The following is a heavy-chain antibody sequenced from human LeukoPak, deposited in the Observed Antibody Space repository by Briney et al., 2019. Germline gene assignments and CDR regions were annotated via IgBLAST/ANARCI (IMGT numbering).Heavy chain of an antibody. CDR1: GGSFSGYY. J-gene: IGHJ2*01. Sequence: SETLSLTCAVYGGSFSGYYWSWIRQPPGKGLEWIGEINHSGSTNYNPSLKSRVTISVDTSKNQFSLKLSSVTAADTAVYYCASYGDSRYWYFDLWGRGTLVTVSS. CDR3: ASYGDSRYWYFDL. D-gene: IGHD4-17*01. CDR2: INHSGST. V-gene: IGHV4-34*01.